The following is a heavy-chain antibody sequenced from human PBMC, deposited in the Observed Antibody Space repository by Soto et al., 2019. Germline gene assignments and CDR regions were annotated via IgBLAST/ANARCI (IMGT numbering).Heavy chain of an antibody. CDR2: IVVGSGNT. V-gene: IGHV1-58*01. Sequence: SVKVSCKASGFTFTSSAVQWVRQARGQRLEWIGWIVVGSGNTSYAQKFQERVTITRDMSTSTAYMELSSLRSEDTAVYYCAADLAAWVTYDVHSANGMDVWGQGTTVTVSS. CDR3: AADLAAWVTYDVHSANGMDV. J-gene: IGHJ6*02. D-gene: IGHD3-22*01. CDR1: GFTFTSSA.